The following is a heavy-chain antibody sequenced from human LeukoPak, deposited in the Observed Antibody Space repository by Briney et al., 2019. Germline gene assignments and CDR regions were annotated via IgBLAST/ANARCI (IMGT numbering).Heavy chain of an antibody. J-gene: IGHJ6*03. CDR3: ARVRRRGVNSSYYYYMDV. D-gene: IGHD3-16*01. Sequence: ASVKVSCKASGYTFTSYVINGVRQATGQGVEWMGWMNPNSGNTGYAQKFQGRVTMTRNTSISTAYMELSSLRSEDTAVYYCARVRRRGVNSSYYYYMDVWGKGTTVTVSS. CDR1: GYTFTSYV. CDR2: MNPNSGNT. V-gene: IGHV1-8*01.